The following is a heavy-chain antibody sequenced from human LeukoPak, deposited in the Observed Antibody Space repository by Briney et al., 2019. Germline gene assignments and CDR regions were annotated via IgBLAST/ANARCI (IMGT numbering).Heavy chain of an antibody. J-gene: IGHJ3*02. CDR3: ATRPTTTESGEPRWAFDI. Sequence: GGSLRLSCAASGFTFSSYSMNWVRQAPGKGLEWVSHISSSSSTIYYADSVKGRFTISRDNAKNSLYLQMNSLSAEDTAVYYCATRPTTTESGEPRWAFDIRGQGTVVTVSS. CDR2: ISSSSSTI. D-gene: IGHD5-24*01. CDR1: GFTFSSYS. V-gene: IGHV3-48*01.